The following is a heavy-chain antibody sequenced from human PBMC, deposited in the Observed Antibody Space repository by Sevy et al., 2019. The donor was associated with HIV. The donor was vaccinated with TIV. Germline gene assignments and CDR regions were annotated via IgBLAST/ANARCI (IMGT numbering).Heavy chain of an antibody. CDR1: GFTFSRYW. J-gene: IGHJ6*02. Sequence: GGSLRLACAASGFTFSRYWMSWVRRAPGKGLEWVANIKKDGSEKYYVDSVKGRFTISRDNATNSLFLQMNSLRAEDTAVYYCATDCSSTSCLWGLDVWGQGTTVTVSS. V-gene: IGHV3-7*03. CDR2: IKKDGSEK. D-gene: IGHD2-2*01. CDR3: ATDCSSTSCLWGLDV.